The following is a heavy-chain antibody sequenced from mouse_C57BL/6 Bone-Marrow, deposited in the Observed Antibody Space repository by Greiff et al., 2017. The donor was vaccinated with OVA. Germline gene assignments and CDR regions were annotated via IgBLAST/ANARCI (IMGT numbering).Heavy chain of an antibody. CDR2: ISSGGDYI. V-gene: IGHV5-9-1*02. D-gene: IGHD2-3*01. Sequence: EVKVIESGEGLVKPGGSLKLSCAASGFTFSSYAMSWVRQTPEQRLEWVAYISSGGDYIYYADTVKGRFTISRDNARNTLYLQMSSLKSEDTAMYYCTRDGYYAMDDWGQGTSVTVSA. CDR3: TRDGYYAMDD. CDR1: GFTFSSYA. J-gene: IGHJ4*01.